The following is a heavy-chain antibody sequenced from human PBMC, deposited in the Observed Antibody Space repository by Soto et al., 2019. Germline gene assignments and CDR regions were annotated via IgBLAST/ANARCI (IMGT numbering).Heavy chain of an antibody. Sequence: QVQLVQSGAEVRKPGSSVKVSCKASGGTFTTYDISWVRQAPGQGLEWMGGIIPLFDATKYAQKFQGRDTITADKSTGTAYMELSSLRSEDTAMYYCARDRSSSWYNGTFYFDSWGQGTLVTVSS. J-gene: IGHJ4*02. CDR3: ARDRSSSWYNGTFYFDS. D-gene: IGHD6-19*01. V-gene: IGHV1-69*06. CDR1: GGTFTTYD. CDR2: IIPLFDAT.